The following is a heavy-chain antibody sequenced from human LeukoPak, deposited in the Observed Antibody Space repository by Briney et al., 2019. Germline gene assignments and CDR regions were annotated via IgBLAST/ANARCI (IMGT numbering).Heavy chain of an antibody. D-gene: IGHD6-19*01. CDR2: ISGSGGST. J-gene: IGHJ6*02. CDR3: ARDLIGYSSGWYAVNGMDV. Sequence: GGSLRLSCAASGFTFSSYAMSWVRQAPGKGLEWVSAISGSGGSTYYADSVKGRFTISRDNSKNTLYLQMNSLRAEDTAVYYCARDLIGYSSGWYAVNGMDVWGQGTTVTVSS. V-gene: IGHV3-23*01. CDR1: GFTFSSYA.